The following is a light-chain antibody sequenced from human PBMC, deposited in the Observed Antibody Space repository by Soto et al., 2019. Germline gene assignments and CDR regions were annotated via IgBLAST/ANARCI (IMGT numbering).Light chain of an antibody. Sequence: QSALTQPASVSGSPGQSITISCTGTNSDIGGYNYVSWYQQHPGKAPKLMIYDVSNPPSGVSNRFSGSKSGNTASLTISGLQAEDEADYYCSSYTSSSTHYVVFGGGTKLTVL. J-gene: IGLJ2*01. CDR1: NSDIGGYNY. CDR2: DVS. CDR3: SSYTSSSTHYVV. V-gene: IGLV2-14*01.